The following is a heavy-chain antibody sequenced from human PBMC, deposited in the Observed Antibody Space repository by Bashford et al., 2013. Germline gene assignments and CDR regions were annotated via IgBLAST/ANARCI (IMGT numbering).Heavy chain of an antibody. D-gene: IGHD2-2*01. Sequence: SVKVSCKASGGTFSSYAISWVRQAPGQGLEWMGGIIPIFGTANYAQKFQGRVTITADESTSTAYMELSSLRSEDTAVYYCARGTADRYCSSTSCRGYYYGMDVWGQGTTVTVSS. CDR1: GGTFSSYA. J-gene: IGHJ6*02. CDR2: IIPIFGTA. CDR3: ARGTADRYCSSTSCRGYYYGMDV. V-gene: IGHV1-69*13.